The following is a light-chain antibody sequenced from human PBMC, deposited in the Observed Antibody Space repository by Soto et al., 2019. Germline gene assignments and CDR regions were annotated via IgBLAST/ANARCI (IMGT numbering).Light chain of an antibody. Sequence: QSVLTQPPSASGSPGQSVTVSCPGTSRAVGAYSSVAWYQQHPGKAPKLIIYEVTKRPSGVPDRFSGARSGNTAFLTVSGLQADDEADYYCSAHAGSNNYVFGTGTKVTVL. CDR3: SAHAGSNNYV. V-gene: IGLV2-8*01. CDR2: EVT. J-gene: IGLJ1*01. CDR1: SRAVGAYSS.